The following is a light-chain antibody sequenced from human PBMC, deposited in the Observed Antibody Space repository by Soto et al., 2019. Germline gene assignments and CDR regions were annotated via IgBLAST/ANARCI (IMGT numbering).Light chain of an antibody. CDR3: RKYNGWSET. V-gene: IGKV3-20*01. J-gene: IGKJ1*01. CDR1: QSFSSSY. Sequence: EIVLTQSPGILSLSPGERATLSCRASQSFSSSYLAWYQQQPRQAPSILIYGGASRTTSIPDRCSGSGSGANFSPTISSLLSHEDSVEYCRKYNGWSETFGQGTKVDIK. CDR2: GGA.